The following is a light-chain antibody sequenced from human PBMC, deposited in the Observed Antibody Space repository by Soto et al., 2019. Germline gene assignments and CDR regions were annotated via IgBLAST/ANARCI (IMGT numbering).Light chain of an antibody. Sequence: EIVLTQSPATRSLSPGEKATLSCMASQSVSSYLAWYQQKPGQAPRLLIYDSSNRATGITARFSGSGSGTDFTLTISNLEPEDFAVYDGQHRSNWPQTCGQGTKLEIK. CDR2: DSS. CDR3: QHRSNWPQT. V-gene: IGKV3-11*01. J-gene: IGKJ2*01. CDR1: QSVSSY.